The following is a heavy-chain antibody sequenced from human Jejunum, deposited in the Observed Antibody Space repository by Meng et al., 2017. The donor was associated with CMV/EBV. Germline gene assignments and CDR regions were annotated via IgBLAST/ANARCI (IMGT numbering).Heavy chain of an antibody. V-gene: IGHV4-59*01. D-gene: IGHD2/OR15-2a*01. Sequence: SGGSITSYYVSWILQPPGKGLEWIGYRYYRETSYYSPSLRSRVTISADTTTNQFSLRLTSVTPADAAVYFCATTLYPKPFLNHFDPWGQGTLVTVSS. CDR2: RYYRETS. J-gene: IGHJ5*02. CDR3: ATTLYPKPFLNHFDP. CDR1: GGSITSYY.